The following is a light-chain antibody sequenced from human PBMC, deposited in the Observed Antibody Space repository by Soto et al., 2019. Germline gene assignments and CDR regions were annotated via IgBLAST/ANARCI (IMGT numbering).Light chain of an antibody. CDR1: QTISSSD. V-gene: IGKV3-20*01. J-gene: IGKJ2*01. Sequence: EIVLTQSPGTLSLSPGERATLSCRASQTISSSDLAWYQQKTGQAPRLLIFGASSRAPDIPDRFSGSGSGKDFTLTIRRLEPGDFSVKYCQVSANSPPKLTFGQGTKLEI. CDR3: QVSANSPPKLT. CDR2: GAS.